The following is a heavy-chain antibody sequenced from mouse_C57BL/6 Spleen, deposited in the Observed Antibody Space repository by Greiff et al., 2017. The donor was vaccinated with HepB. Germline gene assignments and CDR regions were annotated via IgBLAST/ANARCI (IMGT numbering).Heavy chain of an antibody. V-gene: IGHV14-2*01. CDR2: IDPEDGET. CDR1: GFNITDYY. D-gene: IGHD1-1*01. J-gene: IGHJ4*01. CDR3: ARHYYGSTPYAMDY. Sequence: EVQRVESGAELVKPGASVKLSCTASGFNITDYYMHWVKQRTEQGLEWIGRIDPEDGETKYAPKFQGKATITADTSSNTAYLQLSSLTSEDTAVYYCARHYYGSTPYAMDYWGQGTSVTVAS.